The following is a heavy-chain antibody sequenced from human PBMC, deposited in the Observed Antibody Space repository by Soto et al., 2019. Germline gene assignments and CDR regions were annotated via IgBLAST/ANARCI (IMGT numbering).Heavy chain of an antibody. J-gene: IGHJ4*01. CDR2: IYYSGST. Sequence: QVQLQESGPGLVKPSETLSLTCTVSGGSISSYYWSWIRQPPGKGLEWIGYIYYSGSTNYNPSLNGRVTISVDTSKNQFSLKLSSVTAADTAVYSCARLWGYYNDFWGQGTLVTVSS. D-gene: IGHD3-22*01. CDR3: ARLWGYYNDF. CDR1: GGSISSYY. V-gene: IGHV4-59*08.